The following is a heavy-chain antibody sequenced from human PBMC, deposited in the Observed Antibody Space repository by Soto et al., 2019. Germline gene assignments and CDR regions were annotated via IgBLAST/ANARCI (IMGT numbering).Heavy chain of an antibody. D-gene: IGHD6-6*01. CDR1: GFTFSSYG. CDR3: ARDRHSSSSGYFEY. V-gene: IGHV3-33*01. CDR2: IWYDGNDK. Sequence: GGSLRLSCAASGFTFSSYGMHWVRQAPGKGLEWVAVIWYDGNDKYYADFVKGRFTISRDSAKNTVSLQMNSLRAEDTAVYYCARDRHSSSSGYFEYWGQGTLVTVSS. J-gene: IGHJ4*02.